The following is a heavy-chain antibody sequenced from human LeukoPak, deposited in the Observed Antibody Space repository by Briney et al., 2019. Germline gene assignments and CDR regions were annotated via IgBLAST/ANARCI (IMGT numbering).Heavy chain of an antibody. D-gene: IGHD6-19*01. V-gene: IGHV4-59*08. CDR2: MDDSGST. CDR1: GGSISSYY. Sequence: SETLSLTCTVSGGSISSYYWSWIRQPPGKGLEWIGYMDDSGSTKYNPSLTSRVTISEDTSKNQLSLKLGSVTAADTAVYYCARHSSGSGGAFQYWGQGTPVTVSS. CDR3: ARHSSGSGGAFQY. J-gene: IGHJ4*02.